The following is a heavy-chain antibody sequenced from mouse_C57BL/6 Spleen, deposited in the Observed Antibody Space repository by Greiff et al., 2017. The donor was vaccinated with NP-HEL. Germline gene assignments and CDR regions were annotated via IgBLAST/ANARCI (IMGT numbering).Heavy chain of an antibody. CDR1: GFSFNTYA. D-gene: IGHD2-5*01. CDR2: IRSKSNNYAT. CDR3: VRLGSNFYWYFDV. Sequence: EVKLLESGGGLVQPKGSLKLSCAASGFSFNTYAMNWVRQAPGKGLEWVARIRSKSNNYATYYADSVKDRFTISRDDSESMLYLQMNNLKTEDTAMYYCVRLGSNFYWYFDVWGTGTTVTVSS. V-gene: IGHV10-1*01. J-gene: IGHJ1*03.